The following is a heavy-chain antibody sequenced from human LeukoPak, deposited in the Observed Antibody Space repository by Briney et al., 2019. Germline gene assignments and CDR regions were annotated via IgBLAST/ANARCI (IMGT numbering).Heavy chain of an antibody. Sequence: EASVKVSCKTSGYTFTNYDINWVRQATGQGLEWMGWISAHNGNTNYAQKLQGRVTMTTDTSTSTAYMELRSLRSDDTAVYYCARKEAFFDYWGQGTLVTVSS. CDR1: GYTFTNYD. CDR3: ARKEAFFDY. V-gene: IGHV1-18*01. J-gene: IGHJ4*02. CDR2: ISAHNGNT.